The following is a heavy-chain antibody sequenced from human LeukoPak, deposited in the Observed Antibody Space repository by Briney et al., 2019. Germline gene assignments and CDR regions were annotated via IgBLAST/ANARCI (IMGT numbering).Heavy chain of an antibody. CDR2: FDPEDVET. D-gene: IGHD2/OR15-2a*01. J-gene: IGHJ4*02. V-gene: IGHV1-24*01. CDR3: ATDFYRGRQFDY. CDR1: GNTFTDLS. Sequence: GASVKISCKVSGNTFTDLSMNWGRQAPGKGLEWMGGFDPEDVETIYAQKFLGRVTMTEDTSTATAYMDLSSLMPADTAAYYCATDFYRGRQFDYWGQGTLVTVSS.